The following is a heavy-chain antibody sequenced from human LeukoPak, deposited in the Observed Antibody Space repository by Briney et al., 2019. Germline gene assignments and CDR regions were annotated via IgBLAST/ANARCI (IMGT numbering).Heavy chain of an antibody. CDR1: GDSITTYY. J-gene: IGHJ3*02. CDR2: SFHTGNT. CDR3: ARAIGVGSFDAFDI. Sequence: PSETLSLTCTVSGDSITTYYWSWLRQPPGKGLEWIGYSFHTGNTNYNPSLESRVAISIDTSKNHLSLRLTFVTAADTAIYYCARAIGVGSFDAFDIWGQGAKGAVSS. V-gene: IGHV4-59*12. D-gene: IGHD2-21*01.